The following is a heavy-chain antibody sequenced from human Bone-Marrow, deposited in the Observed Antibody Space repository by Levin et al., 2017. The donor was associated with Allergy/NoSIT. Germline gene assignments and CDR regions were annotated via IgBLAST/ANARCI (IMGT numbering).Heavy chain of an antibody. D-gene: IGHD3-10*01. CDR1: GVSISSGVYY. CDR2: IYYSGST. V-gene: IGHV4-31*03. CDR3: AREGVEGFGESIIKWFAT. J-gene: IGHJ5*02. Sequence: TSETLSLTCSVSGVSISSGVYYWNWIRQRPGKGLEWIGHIYYSGSTYYNPSLKSRVTISLDTSENQFSLKLNSVTAADTAVYYCAREGVEGFGESIIKWFATWGQGTQVTVSS.